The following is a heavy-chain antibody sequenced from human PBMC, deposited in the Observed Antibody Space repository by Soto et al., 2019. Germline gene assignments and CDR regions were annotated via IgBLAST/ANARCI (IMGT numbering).Heavy chain of an antibody. D-gene: IGHD1-1*01. Sequence: QVHLVQSGAEVKKPGASVKVSCKASGYTFTSYGITWVRQAPGQGLEWMGWISAHNGNTDYAQKLQGRVIVTRDTSTSNGYMGLEGLRADHTALYYGARGRERDYWGQGALVTVSS. V-gene: IGHV1-18*01. CDR3: ARGRERDY. CDR1: GYTFTSYG. J-gene: IGHJ4*02. CDR2: ISAHNGNT.